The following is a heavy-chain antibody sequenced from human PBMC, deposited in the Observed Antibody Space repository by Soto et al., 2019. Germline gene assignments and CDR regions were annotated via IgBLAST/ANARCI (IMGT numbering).Heavy chain of an antibody. V-gene: IGHV4-59*08. CDR2: IYYSGST. Sequence: PSETLSLTCTVSGGSISSYDWSWIRQPPGKGLEWIGYIYYSGSTNYNPSLKSRVTISVDTSKNQFSLKLSSVTAADTAVYYCASSYYYGSGSYCFDYWGQGTLVTVSS. CDR1: GGSISSYD. CDR3: ASSYYYGSGSYCFDY. D-gene: IGHD3-10*01. J-gene: IGHJ4*02.